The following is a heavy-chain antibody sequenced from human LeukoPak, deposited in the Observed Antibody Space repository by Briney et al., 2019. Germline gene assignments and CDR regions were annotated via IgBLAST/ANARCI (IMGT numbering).Heavy chain of an antibody. V-gene: IGHV3-30*04. CDR2: ISYDGSNK. Sequence: GGSMRLSCAASGFTFSSYSMHWVRQAPGKGLEWVAFISYDGSNKYYAASVKGRFTISRDNSKNTLYLQMNSLRAEDTAVSYCAVIWFGSWGQGTLVTVSS. J-gene: IGHJ5*01. CDR3: AVIWFGS. D-gene: IGHD2-21*01. CDR1: GFTFSSYS.